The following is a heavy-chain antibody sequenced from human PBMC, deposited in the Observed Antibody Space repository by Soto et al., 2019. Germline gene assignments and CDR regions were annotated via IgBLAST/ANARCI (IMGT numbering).Heavy chain of an antibody. V-gene: IGHV3-23*01. Sequence: VGSLRLSCAASGFTFSSYAMSWVRQAPGKGLEWVSAISGSGGSTYYADSVKGRFTISRDNSKNTLYLQMNSLRAEDTAVYYCAKVMYYDFWSGSNYGMDVWGQGTTVTVSS. D-gene: IGHD3-3*01. CDR1: GFTFSSYA. CDR3: AKVMYYDFWSGSNYGMDV. CDR2: ISGSGGST. J-gene: IGHJ6*02.